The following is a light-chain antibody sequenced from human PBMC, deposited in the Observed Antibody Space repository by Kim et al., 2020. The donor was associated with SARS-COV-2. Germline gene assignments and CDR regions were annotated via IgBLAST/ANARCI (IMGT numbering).Light chain of an antibody. Sequence: GHSFTISCTESSSDVGGYNYVSWYQKHPGKAPKLMIYDVSKRPSGVPDRFSGSKSGNTASLTISGLQAEDEADYYCCSYAGSYTWVFGGGTQLTVL. CDR2: DVS. J-gene: IGLJ3*02. CDR1: SSDVGGYNY. CDR3: CSYAGSYTWV. V-gene: IGLV2-11*01.